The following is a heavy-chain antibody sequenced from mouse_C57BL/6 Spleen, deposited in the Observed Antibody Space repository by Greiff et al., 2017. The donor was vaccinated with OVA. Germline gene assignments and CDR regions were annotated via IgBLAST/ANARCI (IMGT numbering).Heavy chain of an antibody. Sequence: VKLQQPGAELVRPGSSVKLSCKASGYTFTSYWMHWVKQRPIQGLEWIGNIDPSDSETHYNQKFKDKATLTVDKSSSTAYMQLSSLTSEDSAVYYCARRITTAFDYWGQGTTLTVSS. V-gene: IGHV1-52*01. J-gene: IGHJ2*01. CDR3: ARRITTAFDY. D-gene: IGHD1-2*01. CDR2: IDPSDSET. CDR1: GYTFTSYW.